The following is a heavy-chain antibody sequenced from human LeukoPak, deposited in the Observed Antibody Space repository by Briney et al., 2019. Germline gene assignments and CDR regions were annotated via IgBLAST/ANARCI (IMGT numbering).Heavy chain of an antibody. CDR3: ARLSQTPDYYSNGGYYYLGY. CDR1: RYTFTSYD. D-gene: IGHD3-22*01. Sequence: ASVKVSCKASRYTFTSYDINWAREAAGQRLEWMGWMNPNTGRTGFAQKFQGRLTMTRDASISTAYMELSSLRSEDTAVYYCARLSQTPDYYSNGGYYYLGYWGQGTPVTVSS. V-gene: IGHV1-8*01. CDR2: MNPNTGRT. J-gene: IGHJ4*02.